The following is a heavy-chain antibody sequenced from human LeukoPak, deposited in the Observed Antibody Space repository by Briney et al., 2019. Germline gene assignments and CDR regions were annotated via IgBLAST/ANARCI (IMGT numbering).Heavy chain of an antibody. D-gene: IGHD2-15*01. CDR3: ARGRRAATSAFDI. V-gene: IGHV1-2*02. Sequence: ASVKVSCQACGYTFTGYYMHWVRQAPAQGRAWMGWINPNSGGTNYAKKFQGRVSMTRDTSISTAYMELSRLRSDDTAVYYCARGRRAATSAFDIWGQGTMVTVSS. CDR2: INPNSGGT. CDR1: GYTFTGYY. J-gene: IGHJ3*02.